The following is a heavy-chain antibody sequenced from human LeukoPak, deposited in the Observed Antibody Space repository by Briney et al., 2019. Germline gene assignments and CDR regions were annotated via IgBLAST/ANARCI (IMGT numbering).Heavy chain of an antibody. Sequence: GGSLRLSCAASGFTFSSYSMNWVRQAPGKGLEWVSSISSSSSYIYYAGSVEGRFTISRDNAKNSLYLQMNSLRAEDTAVYYCAVGAVADEGAFDIWGQGTMVTVSS. CDR2: ISSSSSYI. D-gene: IGHD6-19*01. J-gene: IGHJ3*02. CDR3: AVGAVADEGAFDI. CDR1: GFTFSSYS. V-gene: IGHV3-21*01.